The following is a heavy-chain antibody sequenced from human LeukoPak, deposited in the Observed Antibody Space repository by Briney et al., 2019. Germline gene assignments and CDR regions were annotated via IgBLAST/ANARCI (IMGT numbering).Heavy chain of an antibody. CDR1: GYTLTELS. J-gene: IGHJ3*02. D-gene: IGHD3-10*01. Sequence: ASVKVSCKVSGYTLTELSMHWVRQAPGKGLEWMGGFDPEDGETIYAQKFQGRVTMTEDTSTDTAYMEPSSLRSEDTAVYYCATGAPSTMVRGVIRRAFDIWGQGTMVTVSS. V-gene: IGHV1-24*01. CDR3: ATGAPSTMVRGVIRRAFDI. CDR2: FDPEDGET.